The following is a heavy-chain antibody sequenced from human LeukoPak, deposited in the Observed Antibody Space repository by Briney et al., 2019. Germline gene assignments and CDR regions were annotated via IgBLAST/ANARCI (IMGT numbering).Heavy chain of an antibody. CDR2: IIPIFGTA. D-gene: IGHD2-2*01. CDR3: GRDLSGFCTSSICGYGMDV. Sequence: ASVKVSCKAPGGTFSSYAISWVRQAPGQGLEWMGGIIPIFGTANYAQKFQGRVTITADESTSTAYMELSSLRSEDTAVYYCGRDLSGFCTSSICGYGMDVWGQGTTVTV. J-gene: IGHJ6*02. CDR1: GGTFSSYA. V-gene: IGHV1-69*13.